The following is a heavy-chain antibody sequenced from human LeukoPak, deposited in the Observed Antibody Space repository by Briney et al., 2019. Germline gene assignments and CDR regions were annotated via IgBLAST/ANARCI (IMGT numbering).Heavy chain of an antibody. D-gene: IGHD6-19*01. CDR2: IWYDGSNK. CDR1: GFTFSSYG. Sequence: PGGSLRLSCAASGFTFSSYGMHWVRQAPGKGLEWVAAIWYDGSNKYYADSVKGRFTISRDNSKNTLYLQMNSLRAEDTAVYYCAKDLAVAGTSWGQGTLVTVSS. V-gene: IGHV3-33*06. CDR3: AKDLAVAGTS. J-gene: IGHJ4*02.